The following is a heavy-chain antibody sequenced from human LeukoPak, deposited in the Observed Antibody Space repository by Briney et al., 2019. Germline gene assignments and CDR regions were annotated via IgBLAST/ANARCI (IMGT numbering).Heavy chain of an antibody. CDR3: ARDGTGVYNLVQY. J-gene: IGHJ4*02. CDR1: GYTFTGYY. V-gene: IGHV1-2*02. D-gene: IGHD5-24*01. Sequence: ASVKVSCKASGYTFTGYYMHWVRQAPGQGLEWMGWINPSSGGTNYAQKFQGRVTMTRDTSISAVYMELSRLRSDDTAVYYCARDGTGVYNLVQYWGQGTLVTVSS. CDR2: INPSSGGT.